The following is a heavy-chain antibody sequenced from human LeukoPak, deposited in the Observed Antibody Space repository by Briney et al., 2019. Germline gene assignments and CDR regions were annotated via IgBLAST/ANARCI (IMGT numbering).Heavy chain of an antibody. D-gene: IGHD1-26*01. Sequence: ASVKVSCKASGGTFSSYAISWVRQAPGQGLEWMGGIIPIFGTANYAQKLQGRVTMTTDTSTSTAYMELRSLRSDDTAVYYCARVGAMAAYWGQGTLVTVSS. CDR2: IIPIFGTA. J-gene: IGHJ4*02. CDR1: GGTFSSYA. V-gene: IGHV1-69*05. CDR3: ARVGAMAAY.